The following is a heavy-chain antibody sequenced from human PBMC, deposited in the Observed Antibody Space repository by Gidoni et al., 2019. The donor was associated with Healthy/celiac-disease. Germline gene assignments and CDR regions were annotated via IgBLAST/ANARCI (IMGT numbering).Heavy chain of an antibody. Sequence: EVQLLESGGGLVQPGGSLRLSCAAAGFTFSSYAMSWVRQAPGKGLEWVSAISGSGGSTYYADSVKGRFTISRDNSKNTLYLQMNSLRAEDTAVYYCAKGKYSSSSGYYYYYGMDVWGQGTTVTVSS. D-gene: IGHD6-6*01. CDR2: ISGSGGST. J-gene: IGHJ6*02. CDR1: GFTFSSYA. CDR3: AKGKYSSSSGYYYYYGMDV. V-gene: IGHV3-23*01.